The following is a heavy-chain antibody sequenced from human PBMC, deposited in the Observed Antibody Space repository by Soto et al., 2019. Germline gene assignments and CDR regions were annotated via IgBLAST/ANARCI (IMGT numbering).Heavy chain of an antibody. J-gene: IGHJ5*02. D-gene: IGHD6-19*01. CDR3: ARELKGIAVAGTLNWFDP. CDR1: GGSFSGYY. V-gene: IGHV4-34*01. Sequence: SETLSLTCAVYGGSFSGYYWSWIRQPPGKGLEWIGEINHSGNTNYNPSLKSRVTISVDTSKNQFSLKLSSVTAADTAVYYCARELKGIAVAGTLNWFDPWGQGTLVTVSS. CDR2: INHSGNT.